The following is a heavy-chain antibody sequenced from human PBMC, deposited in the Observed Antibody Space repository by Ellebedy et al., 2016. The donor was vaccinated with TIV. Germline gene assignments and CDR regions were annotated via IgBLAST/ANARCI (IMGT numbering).Heavy chain of an antibody. CDR1: GFTFSSHA. J-gene: IGHJ3*01. CDR3: ARDPVGVGPAFDV. Sequence: GESLKISCAASGFTFSSHAMSWVRQAPGKGLEWVSTISSDTISTSYADSVKGRFTISRDNSKDTLYLQVNSLRAEDTAVYYCARDPVGVGPAFDVWGQGTMVTVSS. D-gene: IGHD4-23*01. CDR2: ISSDTIST. V-gene: IGHV3-23*01.